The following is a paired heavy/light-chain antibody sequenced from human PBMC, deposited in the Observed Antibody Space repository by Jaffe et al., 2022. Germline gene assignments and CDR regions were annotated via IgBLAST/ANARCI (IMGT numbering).Heavy chain of an antibody. D-gene: IGHD6-19*01. J-gene: IGHJ5*02. V-gene: IGHV3-30*02. Sequence: QVQLVESGGGVVQPGGSLRLSCAASGFTFSSYGMHWVRQAPGKGLEWVAFIRYDGSNKYYADSVKGRFTISRDNSKNTLYLQMNSLRAEDTAVYYCAKDHRRSSGWYGRAGRPFDPWGQGTLVTVSS. CDR3: AKDHRRSSGWYGRAGRPFDP. CDR2: IRYDGSNK. CDR1: GFTFSSYG.
Light chain of an antibody. Sequence: AIQLTQSPSSLSASVGDRVTITCRASQGISSALAWYQQKPGKAPKLLIYDASSLESGVPSRFSGSGSGTDFTLTISSLQPEDFATYYCQQFNNYPLTFGGGTKVEIK. CDR2: DAS. CDR3: QQFNNYPLT. CDR1: QGISSA. J-gene: IGKJ4*01. V-gene: IGKV1D-13*01.